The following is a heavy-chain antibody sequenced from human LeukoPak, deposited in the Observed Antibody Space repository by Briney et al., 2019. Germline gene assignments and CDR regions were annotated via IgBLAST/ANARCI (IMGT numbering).Heavy chain of an antibody. CDR1: GFTFSSYW. CDR2: INHSGST. D-gene: IGHD5-12*01. J-gene: IGHJ4*02. Sequence: GSLRLSCAASGFTFSSYWMSWIRQPPGKGLEWIGEINHSGSTNYNPSLKSRVTISVDTSKNQFSLKLSSVTAADTAVYYCARGPRGYSGYGVDYWGQGTLVTVSS. CDR3: ARGPRGYSGYGVDY. V-gene: IGHV4-34*01.